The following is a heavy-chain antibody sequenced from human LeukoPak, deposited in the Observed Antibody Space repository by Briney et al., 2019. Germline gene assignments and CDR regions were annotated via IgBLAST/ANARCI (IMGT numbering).Heavy chain of an antibody. CDR3: ARGSGISSYYDILTGSGWFDP. CDR2: INPSGGST. V-gene: IGHV1-46*03. CDR1: GYTFTSYY. D-gene: IGHD3-9*01. Sequence: ASVKVSCKASGYTFTSYYMHWVRQAPGQGLEWMGIINPSGGSTSYAQKFQGRVTMTRDTSTSTVYMELSSLRSEDTAVYYCARGSGISSYYDILTGSGWFDPWGQGTLVTVSS. J-gene: IGHJ5*02.